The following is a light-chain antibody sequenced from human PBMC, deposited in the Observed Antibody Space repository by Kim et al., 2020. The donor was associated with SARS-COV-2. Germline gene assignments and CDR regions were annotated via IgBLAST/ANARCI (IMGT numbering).Light chain of an antibody. CDR1: SLRSYY. Sequence: SSELTQDPAVSVALGQTVRITCQGDSLRSYYASWYQQKPGHAPVLVIYGKNNRPSGIPDRSSGSSSGITASLTITGAQAVAEADYFCNSLDSSGNHLVFG. V-gene: IGLV3-19*01. CDR2: GKN. CDR3: NSLDSSGNHLV. J-gene: IGLJ2*01.